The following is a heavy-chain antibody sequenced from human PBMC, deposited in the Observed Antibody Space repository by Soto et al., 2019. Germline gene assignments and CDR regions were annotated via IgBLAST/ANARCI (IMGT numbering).Heavy chain of an antibody. CDR1: GLTFSDYY. J-gene: IGHJ6*02. CDR2: ITSSGSYT. CDR3: ARDLGEWELRVYYYYGMDV. D-gene: IGHD1-26*01. Sequence: GGSLRLSCAASGLTFSDYYMSWIRQAPGKGLEWVSYITSSGSYTKYADSVQGRFTISRDNAKNSLYLQMNSLRAEDTAVYYCARDLGEWELRVYYYYGMDVWGQGTTVTVSS. V-gene: IGHV3-11*05.